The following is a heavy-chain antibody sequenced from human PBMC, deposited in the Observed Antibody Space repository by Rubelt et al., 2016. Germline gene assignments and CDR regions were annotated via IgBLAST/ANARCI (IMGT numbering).Heavy chain of an antibody. V-gene: IGHV3-21*01. CDR3: ARVETRVRGLITNIDF. D-gene: IGHD3-10*01. CDR1: GFTLSSYS. Sequence: EVQLVESGGGLVKPGGSLRLSCAASGFTLSSYSMNWVRQAPGKGLEWVSFISPSSSYIYYSDSVKGRFTFSRDDAKNSLYLQMNSLRAEDTAVDYCARVETRVRGLITNIDFWGQGTLVTVSS. CDR2: ISPSSSYI. J-gene: IGHJ4*02.